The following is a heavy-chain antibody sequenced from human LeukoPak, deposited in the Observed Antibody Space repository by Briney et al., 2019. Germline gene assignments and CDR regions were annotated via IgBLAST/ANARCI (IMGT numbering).Heavy chain of an antibody. D-gene: IGHD1-26*01. CDR1: GFTFISSA. J-gene: IGHJ6*02. CDR2: ISNNGGYT. CDR3: AKDKGWGYSSYDYYGMDV. Sequence: GGSLRLSCAASGFTFISSAMSWVRQAPGKGLEWVSAISNNGGYTYYADSVKGRFTISRDISENTLYVQMNSLRAEDAAVYYCAKDKGWGYSSYDYYGMDVWGQGTTVTVSS. V-gene: IGHV3-23*01.